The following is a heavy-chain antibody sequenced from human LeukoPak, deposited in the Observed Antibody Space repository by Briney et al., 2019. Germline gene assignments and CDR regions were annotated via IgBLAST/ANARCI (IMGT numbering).Heavy chain of an antibody. V-gene: IGHV3-9*01. J-gene: IGHJ3*02. D-gene: IGHD3-22*01. CDR2: ISWNSGSI. CDR3: AKDMKDYYDSSGYPDAFDI. CDR1: GFTFDDYA. Sequence: GGSLRLSCAASGFTFDDYAMHWVQQAPGKGLEWVSGISWNSGSIGYADSVKGRFTISRDNAKNSLYLQMNSLRAEDTALYYCAKDMKDYYDSSGYPDAFDIWGQGTMVTVSS.